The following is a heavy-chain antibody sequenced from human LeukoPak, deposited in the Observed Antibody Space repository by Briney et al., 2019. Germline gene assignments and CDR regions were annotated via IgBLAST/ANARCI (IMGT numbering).Heavy chain of an antibody. Sequence: PGGSQSLSCGASGFTFSSYSMNWLRQAPGKGLEWVSSISSSSSYIYYADSVKGRFTISRDNAKNSLYLQMNSLRAEDTAVYYCARGRGYCSSTSCYTDYWGQGTLVTVSS. CDR2: ISSSSSYI. V-gene: IGHV3-21*01. CDR3: ARGRGYCSSTSCYTDY. CDR1: GFTFSSYS. J-gene: IGHJ4*02. D-gene: IGHD2-2*02.